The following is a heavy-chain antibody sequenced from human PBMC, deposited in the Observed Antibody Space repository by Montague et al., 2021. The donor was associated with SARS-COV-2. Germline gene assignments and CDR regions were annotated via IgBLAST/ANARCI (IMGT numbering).Heavy chain of an antibody. V-gene: IGHV3-74*01. J-gene: IGHJ4*02. D-gene: IGHD4/OR15-4a*01. Sequence: SLRLSCAASGFTFSTYWMYWIRQVSGKGLAWVSRTNPDGDATTYADSVKGRFTISRDNSKNILYLQMNSLRGEDTAVYYCARSNLHDYADYWGRGNLVTVSS. CDR1: GFTFSTYW. CDR3: ARSNLHDYADY. CDR2: TNPDGDAT.